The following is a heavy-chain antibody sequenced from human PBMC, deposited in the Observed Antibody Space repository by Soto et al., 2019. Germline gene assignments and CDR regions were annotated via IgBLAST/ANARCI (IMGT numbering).Heavy chain of an antibody. V-gene: IGHV1-69*13. CDR2: IIPIFGTA. CDR3: ASSATVTTHPFDY. Sequence: SLKVSCKASGGTFSSYAISWVRQAPGQGLEWMGGIIPIFGTANYAQKFQGRVTITADESTSTAYMELSSLRSEDTAVYYCASSATVTTHPFDYWGQGTLVTVSS. CDR1: GGTFSSYA. D-gene: IGHD4-17*01. J-gene: IGHJ4*02.